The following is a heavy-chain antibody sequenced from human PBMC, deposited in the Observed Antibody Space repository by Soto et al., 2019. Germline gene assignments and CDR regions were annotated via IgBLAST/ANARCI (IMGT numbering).Heavy chain of an antibody. V-gene: IGHV1-18*04. CDR3: ARERFGEXXGSWFDP. CDR1: GYTFTSYG. CDR2: ISAYNGNT. J-gene: IGHJ5*02. Sequence: ASVKVSCKASGYTFTSYGISWVRQAPGQGLEWMGWISAYNGNTNYAQKLQGRVTMTTDTSTSTAYMELRSLRSDDTAVYYCARERFGEXXGSWFDPWGQGTLVTVSS. D-gene: IGHD3-10*01.